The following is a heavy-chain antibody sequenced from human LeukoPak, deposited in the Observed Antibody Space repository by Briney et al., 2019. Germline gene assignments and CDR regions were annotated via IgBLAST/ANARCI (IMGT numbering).Heavy chain of an antibody. V-gene: IGHV5-51*01. D-gene: IGHD3-3*01. CDR2: IYPGDSDT. Sequence: GESLKISCKGSGYSFTSYWIGWVRQMPGKGLEWMGIIYPGDSDTRYSPSFQGQVTISADKSISTAYLQWSSLEASDTAMYYCARQTTITIFGVVTDAFDIWGQGTMVTVSS. CDR1: GYSFTSYW. CDR3: ARQTTITIFGVVTDAFDI. J-gene: IGHJ3*02.